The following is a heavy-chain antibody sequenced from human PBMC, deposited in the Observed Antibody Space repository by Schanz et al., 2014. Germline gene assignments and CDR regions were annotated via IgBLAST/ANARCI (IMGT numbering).Heavy chain of an antibody. J-gene: IGHJ3*02. V-gene: IGHV1-69*02. CDR1: GDTFSSYT. D-gene: IGHD5-12*01. Sequence: QVQLVQSGAEVKKPGSSVKVSCKASGDTFSSYTISWVRQAPGQGLEWMGRIISILGIPNYAQKFQGRVTITADKSTTTVYMELSSLRSEDTAVYYCARAPPSRQMPTITHAFDIWGRGTMVAVSS. CDR3: ARAPPSRQMPTITHAFDI. CDR2: IISILGIP.